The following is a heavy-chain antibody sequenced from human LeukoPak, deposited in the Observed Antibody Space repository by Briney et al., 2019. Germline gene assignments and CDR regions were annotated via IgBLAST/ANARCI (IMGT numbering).Heavy chain of an antibody. J-gene: IGHJ3*02. Sequence: GGSLRLSCAASGLTFSSYEMNWVRQAPGKGLEWVSSIISSSSYIYYTDSVKGRFTISRDNAKTSLYLQMNSLRAEDTAVYYCAREHYYDSSGYYYDAFDIWGQGTMVTVSS. D-gene: IGHD3-22*01. CDR3: AREHYYDSSGYYYDAFDI. CDR2: IISSSSYI. CDR1: GLTFSSYE. V-gene: IGHV3-21*01.